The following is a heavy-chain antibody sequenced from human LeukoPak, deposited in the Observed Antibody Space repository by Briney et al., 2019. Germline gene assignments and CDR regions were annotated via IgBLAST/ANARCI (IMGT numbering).Heavy chain of an antibody. J-gene: IGHJ4*02. Sequence: GSXXXIWIRQPPGKGLEWIGYLHDSGRTNYSPSLKSRVTISVDTSKNQFSLKMSSVTAADTAVYYCARSHGVYWGQGTLVTVSS. V-gene: IGHV4-61*01. CDR3: ARSHGVY. D-gene: IGHD2-8*01. CDR2: LHDSGRT. CDR1: GSXX.